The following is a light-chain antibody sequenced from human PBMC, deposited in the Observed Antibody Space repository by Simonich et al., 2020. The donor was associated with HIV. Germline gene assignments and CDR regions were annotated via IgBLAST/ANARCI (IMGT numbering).Light chain of an antibody. Sequence: DIVMTQSPDSLAVSLGERATVNCRSSRSVLYRSNHKNYLAWYQQKPGQPPKLLIYWASTRESGVPDRFSGSGSGTDFTLTISGLQAEDVAVYYCQQYYITPQTFGQGTKVEIK. V-gene: IGKV4-1*01. J-gene: IGKJ1*01. CDR3: QQYYITPQT. CDR2: WAS. CDR1: RSVLYRSNHKNY.